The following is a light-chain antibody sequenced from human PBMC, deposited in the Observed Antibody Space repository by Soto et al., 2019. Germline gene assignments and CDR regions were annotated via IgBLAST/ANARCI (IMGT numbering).Light chain of an antibody. CDR3: QVWDSSSDHVV. CDR2: YDS. J-gene: IGLJ2*01. V-gene: IGLV3-21*04. CDR1: NIGSKS. Sequence: SYELTQPPSVSVAPGKTARITCGGNNIGSKSVHWYKQKPGQAPVLVIYYDSDRPSGIPERFSGSNSGNTATLTISRVEAGDEADYYCQVWDSSSDHVVFGGGTTLTVL.